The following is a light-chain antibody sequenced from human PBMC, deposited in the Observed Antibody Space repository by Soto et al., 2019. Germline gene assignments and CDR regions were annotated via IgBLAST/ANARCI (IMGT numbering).Light chain of an antibody. CDR3: SSYTSNTTVV. V-gene: IGLV2-14*01. J-gene: IGLJ2*01. CDR2: DVN. Sequence: QSVLTQPASVSGSPGQSITISCTGTSSDVGAYNFVSWYQLHPGKAPKLIIYDVNYRPSGVSNRFSGSKSGNTASLTISGLQAEDEADYYCSSYTSNTTVVFGGGTKLTVL. CDR1: SSDVGAYNF.